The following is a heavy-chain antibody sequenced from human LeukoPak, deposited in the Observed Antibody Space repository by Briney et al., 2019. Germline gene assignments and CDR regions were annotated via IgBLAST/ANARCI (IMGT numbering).Heavy chain of an antibody. Sequence: SETLSLTCAVYGGSFSGYYWSWIRQPPGKGLXXXXXXSHSGSTNYNPSLKSRVTISVDTSKNQFSLKLSSVTAADTAVYYCARVRYYGSGSYRGWFDPWGQGTLVTVSS. CDR2: XSHSGST. V-gene: IGHV4-34*01. CDR3: ARVRYYGSGSYRGWFDP. CDR1: GGSFSGYY. D-gene: IGHD3-10*01. J-gene: IGHJ5*02.